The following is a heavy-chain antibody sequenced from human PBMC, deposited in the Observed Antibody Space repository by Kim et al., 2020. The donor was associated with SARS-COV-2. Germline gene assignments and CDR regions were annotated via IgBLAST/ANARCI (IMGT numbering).Heavy chain of an antibody. CDR3: ARGRLAGGMDV. CDR2: ISSSSSYI. Sequence: GGSLRLSCAASGFTFSSYSMNWVRQAPGKGLEWVSSISSSSSYIYYADSVKGRFTISRDNAKNSLYLQMNSLRAEDTAVYYCARGRLAGGMDVWGQGTTVTVSS. CDR1: GFTFSSYS. V-gene: IGHV3-21*01. J-gene: IGHJ6*02.